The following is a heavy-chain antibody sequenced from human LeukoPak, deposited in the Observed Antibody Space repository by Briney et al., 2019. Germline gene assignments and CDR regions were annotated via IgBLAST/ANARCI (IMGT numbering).Heavy chain of an antibody. CDR2: MNPNSGNT. V-gene: IGHV1-8*01. D-gene: IGHD3-10*01. Sequence: ASVKVSCKASGYTFSSYDINWVRQATGQGLEWMGWMNPNSGNTGYAQKFQGRVDMTRNTSISTAYMELSSLRSEDTAVYYCARKFLGSRGYYFDYWGQGTLVTVSS. CDR3: ARKFLGSRGYYFDY. J-gene: IGHJ4*02. CDR1: GYTFSSYD.